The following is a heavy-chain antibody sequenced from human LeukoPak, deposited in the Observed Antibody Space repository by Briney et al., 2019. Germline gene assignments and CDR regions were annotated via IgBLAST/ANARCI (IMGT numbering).Heavy chain of an antibody. CDR1: GFTFSGSA. CDR2: IRDKANSYAT. J-gene: IGHJ4*02. Sequence: GGSLKLSCAASGFTFSGSAIHWVRQASGKGLEWVGRIRDKANSYATAYIASVKGRFTISRDDSKNTAYLQMNSLRAEDTAVYYCAKGLISFLRDPYFDYWGQGTLVTVSS. CDR3: AKGLISFLRDPYFDY. D-gene: IGHD3-16*01. V-gene: IGHV3-73*01.